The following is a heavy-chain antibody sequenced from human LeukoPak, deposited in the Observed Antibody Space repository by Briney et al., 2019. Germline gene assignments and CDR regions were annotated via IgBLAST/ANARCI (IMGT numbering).Heavy chain of an antibody. D-gene: IGHD3-22*01. J-gene: IGHJ4*02. CDR3: ARGRKTYYYDSSGYYGFDY. V-gene: IGHV4-39*07. CDR2: ISYSGTT. Sequence: PSETLSLTCIVSGGSISSSNDWWGWVRQPPGKGLEWIATISYSGTTYHNPSLKSRVTISVDTSKNQFSLKLSSVTAADTAVYYCARGRKTYYYDSSGYYGFDYWGQGTLVTVSS. CDR1: GGSISSSNDW.